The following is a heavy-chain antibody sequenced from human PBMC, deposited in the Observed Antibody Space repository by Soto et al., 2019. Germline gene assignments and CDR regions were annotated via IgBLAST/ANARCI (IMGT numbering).Heavy chain of an antibody. D-gene: IGHD6-19*01. J-gene: IGHJ4*02. V-gene: IGHV3-23*01. Sequence: GGSLRLSCAASGFTFSSYAMSWVRQAPGKGLEWVSAISSNGGSTFYADSVTGRFTISRDSSKNALYLQLNSLRAEDTAIYYCAKNGMAGLSHFDFWGQGALVTVSS. CDR3: AKNGMAGLSHFDF. CDR2: ISSNGGST. CDR1: GFTFSSYA.